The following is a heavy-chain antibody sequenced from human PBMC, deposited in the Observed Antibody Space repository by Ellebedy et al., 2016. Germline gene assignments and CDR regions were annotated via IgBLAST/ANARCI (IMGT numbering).Heavy chain of an antibody. V-gene: IGHV4-59*12. CDR2: IYYSGST. J-gene: IGHJ4*02. Sequence: SETLSLTCSVSGDAISSSHWSWIRQPPGKGLEWIGYIYYSGSTNYNPSLKSRVTISVDTSKNQFSLKLSSVTAADTAVYYCAREFLWSGYYTAQYARYFDYWGQGTLVTVSS. CDR3: AREFLWSGYYTAQYARYFDY. CDR1: GDAISSSH. D-gene: IGHD3-3*01.